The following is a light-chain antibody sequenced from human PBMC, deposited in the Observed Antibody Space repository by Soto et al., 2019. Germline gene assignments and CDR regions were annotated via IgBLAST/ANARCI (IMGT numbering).Light chain of an antibody. CDR1: QSVSNNY. J-gene: IGKJ1*01. CDR2: GAS. V-gene: IGKV3-20*01. Sequence: TLSCRAIQSVSNNYLAWYQQKPGQAPRLLIYGASNRATGIPDRFSGSGSGTDFTLTISRLEPEDFAVYYCQQYGSSGTFGQGTKVDIK. CDR3: QQYGSSGT.